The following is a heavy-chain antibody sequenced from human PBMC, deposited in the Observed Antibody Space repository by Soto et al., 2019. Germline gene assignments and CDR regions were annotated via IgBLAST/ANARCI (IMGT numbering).Heavy chain of an antibody. CDR3: ARRQWLVRTFDY. V-gene: IGHV3-23*01. Sequence: EVQLLESGGGLVQPGGSLRLSCAASGFTFSSYAMSWVRQAPGKGLEWVSAISGSGGSTYYADSVKGRFTISRDNSKNTLYLQMNSLRAEDTAVYYCARRQWLVRTFDYWGQGTLVTVSS. CDR2: ISGSGGST. D-gene: IGHD6-19*01. CDR1: GFTFSSYA. J-gene: IGHJ4*02.